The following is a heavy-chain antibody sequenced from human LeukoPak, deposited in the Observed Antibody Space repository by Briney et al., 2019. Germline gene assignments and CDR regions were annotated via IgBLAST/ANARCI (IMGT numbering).Heavy chain of an antibody. D-gene: IGHD2-21*02. CDR2: ISGSGGST. Sequence: GGSLRLSCAASGFTFGTYAMNWVRQAPGKGLEWVSAISGSGGSTYYADSVKGRFTISRDNSKNTLYLQMNSLRAEDTAVYYCAKRIVVVTASYYGMDVWGQGTTVTVSS. CDR3: AKRIVVVTASYYGMDV. CDR1: GFTFGTYA. J-gene: IGHJ6*02. V-gene: IGHV3-23*01.